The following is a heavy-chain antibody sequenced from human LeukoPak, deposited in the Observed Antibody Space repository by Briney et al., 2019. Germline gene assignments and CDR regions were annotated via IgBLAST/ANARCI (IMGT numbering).Heavy chain of an antibody. Sequence: QSGGSLRLSCEVSGFSLSSYWMSWVRQAPGKGLEWVSAISGSGGSTYYADSVKGRFTISRDNSKNTLYLQMNSLRAEDTAVYYCAKDAQWDYYDSSGYYVGEYFDYWGQGTLVTVSS. D-gene: IGHD3-22*01. J-gene: IGHJ4*02. V-gene: IGHV3-23*01. CDR2: ISGSGGST. CDR1: GFSLSSYW. CDR3: AKDAQWDYYDSSGYYVGEYFDY.